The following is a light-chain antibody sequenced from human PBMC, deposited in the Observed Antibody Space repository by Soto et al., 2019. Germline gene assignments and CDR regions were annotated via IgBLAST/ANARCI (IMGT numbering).Light chain of an antibody. CDR3: GTWDSSLSVYV. CDR1: SSNIGNNY. Sequence: QSVLTQPPSVSAAPGQKVTISCSGSSSNIGNNYVSWYQQLPGTAPKLLIYDNNKRPSGIPDRFSGSKSRTSATLGITGLQTGDEADYYCGTWDSSLSVYVFGTVTKVNVL. V-gene: IGLV1-51*01. J-gene: IGLJ1*01. CDR2: DNN.